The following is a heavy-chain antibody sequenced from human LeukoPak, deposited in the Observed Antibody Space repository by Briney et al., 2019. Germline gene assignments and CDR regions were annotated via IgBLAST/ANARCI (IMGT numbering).Heavy chain of an antibody. CDR2: ISGDGSIT. V-gene: IGHV3-74*01. D-gene: IGHD6-6*01. Sequence: GGSLRLSCAASGFIFSSYWMHWVRQVPGKGLEWVSRISGDGSITNYADSVKGRFTISRDNAKNSLYLQMNSLRAKDTAVYYCARCPSIAQYYYYYYYMDVWGKGTTVTVSS. J-gene: IGHJ6*03. CDR3: ARCPSIAQYYYYYYYMDV. CDR1: GFIFSSYW.